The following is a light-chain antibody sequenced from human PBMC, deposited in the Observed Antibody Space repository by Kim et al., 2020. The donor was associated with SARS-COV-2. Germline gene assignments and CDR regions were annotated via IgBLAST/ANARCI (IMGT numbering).Light chain of an antibody. J-gene: IGLJ3*02. CDR2: GDK. CDR3: NSRDSSGNHVL. V-gene: IGLV3-19*01. Sequence: AMGQTVTITCQGDSLRGYYSSWFRQKSGQAPILVIYGDKNRPSGFPDRFSGSGSGNTASLTITGAQAEDEADYYCNSRDSSGNHVLFGGGTKLTVL. CDR1: SLRGYY.